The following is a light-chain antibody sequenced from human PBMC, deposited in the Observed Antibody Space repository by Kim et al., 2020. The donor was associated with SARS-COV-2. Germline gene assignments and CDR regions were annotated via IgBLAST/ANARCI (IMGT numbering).Light chain of an antibody. CDR3: QAWDSSTAV. Sequence: SVSPGKTVSITCSGDKLGDKYACWYQQKPGQSPVLVIYQDSKRPSGIPERFSGSNSGNTATLTISGTQAMDEADYYCQAWDSSTAVFGTGTKVTVL. J-gene: IGLJ1*01. CDR1: KLGDKY. CDR2: QDS. V-gene: IGLV3-1*01.